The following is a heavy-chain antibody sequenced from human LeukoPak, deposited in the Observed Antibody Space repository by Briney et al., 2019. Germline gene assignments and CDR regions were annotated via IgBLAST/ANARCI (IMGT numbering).Heavy chain of an antibody. Sequence: PGGSLRLSCAASGFTFSNYAMRWVRQAPGKGLEGVSSITADGGDTYYADSVKGRFTISRDNAKNTLYLQMNNLRAEDTAVYYCANPFYGSDYRHFGNWGQGTLVTVSS. V-gene: IGHV3-23*01. J-gene: IGHJ4*02. D-gene: IGHD2/OR15-2a*01. CDR1: GFTFSNYA. CDR3: ANPFYGSDYRHFGN. CDR2: ITADGGDT.